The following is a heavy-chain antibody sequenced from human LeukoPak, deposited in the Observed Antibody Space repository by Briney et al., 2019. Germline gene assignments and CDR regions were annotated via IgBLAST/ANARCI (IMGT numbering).Heavy chain of an antibody. CDR2: IYYSGST. CDR1: GGSISSSSYY. V-gene: IGHV4-39*01. CDR3: ARAGHSGYDSGVGRFDP. Sequence: KTSETLSLTCTVSGGSISSSSYYWGWIRQPPGKGLEWIGSIYYSGSTYYNPSLKSRVTISVDTSKNQFSLQLNSVTPEDTAVYYCARAGHSGYDSGVGRFDPWGQGTLVTVSS. D-gene: IGHD5-12*01. J-gene: IGHJ5*02.